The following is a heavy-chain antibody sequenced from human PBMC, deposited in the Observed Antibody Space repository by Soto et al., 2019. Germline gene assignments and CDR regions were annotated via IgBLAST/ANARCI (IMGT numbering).Heavy chain of an antibody. J-gene: IGHJ4*02. CDR2: IHHTGST. Sequence: QLQLQESGPGLVKPSETLSLTCTVSGDSISSSNYYWAWIRQPPGKGLEWIGNIHHTGSTYYSPSHQSRFAISVDTSRNQFSMKLSSVTAADTSVFFCARRRDGLERYSRSSYLFDYWGQGILVTVSS. D-gene: IGHD6-6*01. CDR3: ARRRDGLERYSRSSYLFDY. CDR1: GDSISSSNYY. V-gene: IGHV4-39*01.